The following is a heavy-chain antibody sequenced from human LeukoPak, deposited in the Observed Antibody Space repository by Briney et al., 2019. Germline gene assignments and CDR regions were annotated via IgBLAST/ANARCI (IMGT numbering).Heavy chain of an antibody. V-gene: IGHV3-43*02. CDR3: ATWAFYHSLDV. D-gene: IGHD1-26*01. Sequence: PGGSLRLSCAASGFTLGAFAMHWVRQAPGKGLEWVPLIDKDGRSTYYADSVKGRFTISRDNSKNSLYLQMNSLRTEDTALYYCATWAFYHSLDVWGQGTTVTVSS. CDR1: GFTLGAFA. CDR2: IDKDGRST. J-gene: IGHJ6*02.